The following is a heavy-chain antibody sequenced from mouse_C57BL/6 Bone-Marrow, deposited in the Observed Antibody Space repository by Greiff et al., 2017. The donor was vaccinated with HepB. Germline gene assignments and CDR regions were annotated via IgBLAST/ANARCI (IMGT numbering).Heavy chain of an antibody. D-gene: IGHD2-3*01. J-gene: IGHJ2*01. Sequence: VQLQQSGAELVRPGASVKLSCTASGFNIKDDYMHWVKQRPEQGLEWIGWIDPENGDTQYASKFQGKATITADTSSNTAYLQLSSLTSEVTAVYYCTTEGGYFYDYWGQGTTLTVSS. V-gene: IGHV14-4*01. CDR1: GFNIKDDY. CDR2: IDPENGDT. CDR3: TTEGGYFYDY.